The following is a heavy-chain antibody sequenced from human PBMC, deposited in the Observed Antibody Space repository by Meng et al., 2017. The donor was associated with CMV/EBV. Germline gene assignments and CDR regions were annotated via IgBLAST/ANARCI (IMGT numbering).Heavy chain of an antibody. D-gene: IGHD2-2*01. V-gene: IGHV3-7*01. CDR2: IKQDGSEK. J-gene: IGHJ6*02. Sequence: GESLKISCAASGFTFSSYWMSWVRQAPGKGLEWVASIKQDGSEKYYVDSVKGRFTISRDNAKNSLYLQMNSLRAEDTAVYYCAREVIVVVPVNYYYYYGMDVWGQGTTVTVSS. CDR1: GFTFSSYW. CDR3: AREVIVVVPVNYYYYYGMDV.